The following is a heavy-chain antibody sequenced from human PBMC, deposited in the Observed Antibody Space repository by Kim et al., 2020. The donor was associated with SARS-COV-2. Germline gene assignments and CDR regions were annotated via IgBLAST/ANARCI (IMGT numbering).Heavy chain of an antibody. CDR3: ARLAVRYCSSTSCRGGFDP. D-gene: IGHD2-2*01. Sequence: SETLSLTCTVSGGSISRYYWSWIRQSPRKGLEWIGYIYYSGSTNYNPSLKSRVTISVDTSKNQFSLKLSSVTAADTAVYSRARLAVRYCSSTSCRGGFDPWGQGTLVTVSS. CDR1: GGSISRYY. V-gene: IGHV4-59*01. CDR2: IYYSGST. J-gene: IGHJ5*02.